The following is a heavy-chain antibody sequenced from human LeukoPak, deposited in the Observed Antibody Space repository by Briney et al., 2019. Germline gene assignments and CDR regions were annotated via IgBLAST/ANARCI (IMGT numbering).Heavy chain of an antibody. CDR3: ARGDDYKSTLFDY. D-gene: IGHD5-12*01. CDR1: GASISRYF. Sequence: PSETLSLTCTVSGASISRYFWNWIRQPPGKELEWIGYISSGGSTNYNPSLKSRVTISIDTSKNQFSLKLTSATAADTAVYYRARGDDYKSTLFDYWGQGTLVTVSS. CDR2: ISSGGST. J-gene: IGHJ4*02. V-gene: IGHV4-59*01.